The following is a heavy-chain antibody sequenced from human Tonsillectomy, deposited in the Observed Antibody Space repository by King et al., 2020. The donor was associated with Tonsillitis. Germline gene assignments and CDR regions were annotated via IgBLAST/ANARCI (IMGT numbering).Heavy chain of an antibody. CDR3: AVYASGTVYKFDYYYYYMDV. J-gene: IGHJ6*03. CDR2: IIPMFGTT. CDR1: GGTFSSYA. Sequence: QLVQSGAEVRKPGSSVKVSCKTSGGTFSSYAFSWVRQAPGQGLEWMGGIIPMFGTTTYAHKFQGRVRITADESTSTVYMEMSSLRSDDTAVYYCAVYASGTVYKFDYYYYYMDVWGKGTTVTVS. V-gene: IGHV1-69*12. D-gene: IGHD3-10*01.